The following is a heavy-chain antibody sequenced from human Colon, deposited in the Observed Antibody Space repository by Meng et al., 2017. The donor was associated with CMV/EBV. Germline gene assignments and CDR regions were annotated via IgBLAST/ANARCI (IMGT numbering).Heavy chain of an antibody. V-gene: IGHV3-23*01. CDR2: ISASGTDT. J-gene: IGHJ4*02. CDR1: GFTFSSYD. CDR3: ARDRIGDFDY. D-gene: IGHD1-26*01. Sequence: EVQLLESGGGLEQPGGSLRLSCAASGFTFSSYDMTWVRQAPGKGLEWVSAISASGTDTYYADSVRGRFTISRDNSKNTLYLQMNSLRVEDTAVYYCARDRIGDFDYWGQGTLVTVSS.